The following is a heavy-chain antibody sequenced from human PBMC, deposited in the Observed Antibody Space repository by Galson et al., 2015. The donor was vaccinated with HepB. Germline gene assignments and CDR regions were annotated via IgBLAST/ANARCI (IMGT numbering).Heavy chain of an antibody. CDR1: GYTFSSYS. CDR2: ISPYNRDT. V-gene: IGHV1-18*01. CDR3: ARARYSTSPPDY. Sequence: SVKVSCKASGYTFSSYSITWVRQAPGQGLEWVGWISPYNRDTNYAHKLQGRVTLTTDTSTNTAYMELRSLRSDDTAVYYCARARYSTSPPDYWGQGTLVTVSS. D-gene: IGHD6-6*01. J-gene: IGHJ4*02.